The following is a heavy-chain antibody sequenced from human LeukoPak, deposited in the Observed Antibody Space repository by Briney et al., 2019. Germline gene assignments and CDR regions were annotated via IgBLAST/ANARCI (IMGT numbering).Heavy chain of an antibody. Sequence: SETLSLTCSVPGGSIRSSSYYWAWIRQPPGEGLEWIGSIYSSGFTSYKPSLKSRLTISVDTSKNQFSLKLSSVTAADTAVYYCATPYDYCGNLVIYWGQGTLVTVSS. J-gene: IGHJ4*02. V-gene: IGHV4-39*01. CDR3: ATPYDYCGNLVIY. CDR2: IYSSGFT. CDR1: GGSIRSSSYY. D-gene: IGHD4-23*01.